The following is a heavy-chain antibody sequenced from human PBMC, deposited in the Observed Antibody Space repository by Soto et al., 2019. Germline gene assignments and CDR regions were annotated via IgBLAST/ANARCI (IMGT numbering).Heavy chain of an antibody. CDR3: ASSYGSGYRAFDY. D-gene: IGHD3-10*01. CDR1: GDTFNFYS. J-gene: IGHJ4*02. Sequence: QVQLVQSGAEVKRPGSSVKVSCKASGDTFNFYSINWVRQAPGVGLEWVGRVNPILSMSNYAQRFQGRVTMTADKSTSTAYMGLRRLRSEDTAIYYCASSYGSGYRAFDYWGQGALVTVSS. V-gene: IGHV1-69*02. CDR2: VNPILSMS.